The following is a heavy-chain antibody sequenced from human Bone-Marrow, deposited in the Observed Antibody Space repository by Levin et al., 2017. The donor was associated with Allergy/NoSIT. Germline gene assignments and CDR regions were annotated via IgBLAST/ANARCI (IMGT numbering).Heavy chain of an antibody. V-gene: IGHV3-21*01. J-gene: IGHJ4*02. CDR2: ISPSSNYV. CDR1: GFTFIKYN. CDR3: ASWGSSFY. D-gene: IGHD3-16*01. Sequence: SCAASGFTFIKYNMNWVRQAPGKGLEWVSSISPSSNYVDYADTVRGRFSISRDNATNSVYLQMSSLRVDDTAVYYCASWGSSFYWGQGALVTVSS.